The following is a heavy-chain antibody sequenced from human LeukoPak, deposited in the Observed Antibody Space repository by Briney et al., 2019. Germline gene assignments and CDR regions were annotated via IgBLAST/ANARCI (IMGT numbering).Heavy chain of an antibody. CDR3: AIWTSGNY. D-gene: IGHD1-1*01. V-gene: IGHV3-7*01. CDR2: MDPSGSHK. Sequence: LSGGSLRLSCAASEFIFNRSWMNWVRQAPGKGLEWVANMDPSGSHKRYVDSVRGRFTISKDNPGTSLYLDMYDLRAEDTAIYYCAIWTSGNYWGQGTLVTVSS. CDR1: EFIFNRSW. J-gene: IGHJ4*02.